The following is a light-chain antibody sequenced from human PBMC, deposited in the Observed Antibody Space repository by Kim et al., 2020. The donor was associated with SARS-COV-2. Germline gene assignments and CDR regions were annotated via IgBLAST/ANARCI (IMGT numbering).Light chain of an antibody. CDR2: ASS. V-gene: IGKV3-20*01. Sequence: SPGERATLSCRASQSVTSNYLAWYQQKPGQALRLLFYASSTRATGIPDRFSGSGSGTDFTLSISGLEPEDSAVYYCQEYATSLLSFGGGTKVDIK. CDR1: QSVTSNY. CDR3: QEYATSLLS. J-gene: IGKJ4*01.